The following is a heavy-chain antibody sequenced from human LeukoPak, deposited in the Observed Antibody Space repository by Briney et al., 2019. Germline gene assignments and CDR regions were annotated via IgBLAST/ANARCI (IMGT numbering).Heavy chain of an antibody. Sequence: SETLSLTCAVYGGSFSSYYWSWIRQPPGKGLEWIGEINHSGSTTYKPSLKSRVTISLDTSKNQFSLKLSSVTAADTAVYYCARTGGSFYFYYYMDVWGKGTTVTVSS. CDR1: GGSFSSYY. CDR2: INHSGST. D-gene: IGHD1-26*01. CDR3: ARTGGSFYFYYYMDV. J-gene: IGHJ6*03. V-gene: IGHV4-34*01.